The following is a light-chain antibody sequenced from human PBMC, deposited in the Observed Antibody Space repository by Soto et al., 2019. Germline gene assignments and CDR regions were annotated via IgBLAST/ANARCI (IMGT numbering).Light chain of an antibody. V-gene: IGKV1-5*01. CDR1: QPISTW. J-gene: IGKJ2*01. CDR2: YAS. CDR3: QHYNDYSYS. Sequence: DIQMTQSPSTLPASIGDIVTITCRASQPISTWLSWYQQKPGKAPHLLIHYASRLSSGVPSRFAGGGSGTVFTLTISSLQPDDFATYYCQHYNDYSYSFGQVTRLEIK.